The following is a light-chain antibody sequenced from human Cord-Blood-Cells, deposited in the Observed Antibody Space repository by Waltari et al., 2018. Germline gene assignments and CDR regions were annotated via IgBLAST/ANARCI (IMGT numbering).Light chain of an antibody. CDR3: QQYGSSPIT. CDR1: QSVSSSC. J-gene: IGKJ5*01. V-gene: IGKV3-20*01. CDR2: GAS. Sequence: DSVLTQTPRPLSLSPGERATLPCRARQSVSSSCLAWYQQKPGQAPRLLIYGASSRATGIPDRFSGSGSGTDFTLTISRLEPEDFAVYYCQQYGSSPITFGQGTRLEIK.